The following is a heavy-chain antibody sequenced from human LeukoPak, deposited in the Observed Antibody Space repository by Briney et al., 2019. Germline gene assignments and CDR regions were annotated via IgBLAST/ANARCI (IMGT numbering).Heavy chain of an antibody. CDR3: AIGYYYDSGGYPLEDY. CDR2: ISSSGSTI. D-gene: IGHD3-22*01. V-gene: IGHV3-48*04. J-gene: IGHJ4*02. Sequence: PGGSLRLSCAASGFTFSSYGMSWVRQAPGKGLEWVSYISSSGSTIYYADSVKGRFTVSRDNAKNSLFLQMNSLRAEDTAVYYCAIGYYYDSGGYPLEDYWGQGTLVTVSS. CDR1: GFTFSSYG.